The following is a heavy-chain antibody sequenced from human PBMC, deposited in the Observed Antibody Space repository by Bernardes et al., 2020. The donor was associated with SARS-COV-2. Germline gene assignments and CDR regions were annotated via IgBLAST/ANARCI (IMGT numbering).Heavy chain of an antibody. D-gene: IGHD3-22*01. J-gene: IGHJ4*02. Sequence: WGTLRLSCAFSGFPINNYCMSWVRQAPGKGLQWVANIKPDGRETYYVDSVRGRATISRDNAKKSVHLQLSSLRAEDTAVYYCVRDSSYDSSGYYYDSWGQGALVTVSS. CDR2: IKPDGRET. CDR3: VRDSSYDSSGYYYDS. V-gene: IGHV3-7*01. CDR1: GFPINNYC.